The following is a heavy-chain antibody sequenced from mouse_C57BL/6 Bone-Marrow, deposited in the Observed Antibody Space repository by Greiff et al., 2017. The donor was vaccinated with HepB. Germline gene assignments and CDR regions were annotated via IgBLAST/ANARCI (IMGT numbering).Heavy chain of an antibody. CDR2: IHPNSGST. CDR1: GYTFTSYW. V-gene: IGHV1-64*01. D-gene: IGHD2-4*01. J-gene: IGHJ2*01. Sequence: QVQLKQPGAELVKPGASVKLSCKASGYTFTSYWMHWVKQRPGQGLEWIGMIHPNSGSTNYNEKFKSKATLTVDKSSGTAYMQLSSLTSEDSAVYYCTRRGIYDYALYYWGQGTTLTVSS. CDR3: TRRGIYDYALYY.